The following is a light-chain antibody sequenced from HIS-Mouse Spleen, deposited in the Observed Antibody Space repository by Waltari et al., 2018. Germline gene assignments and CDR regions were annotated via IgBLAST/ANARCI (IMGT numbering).Light chain of an antibody. CDR2: EGS. CDR1: SSDFGSYNL. V-gene: IGLV2-23*03. J-gene: IGLJ2*01. Sequence: QSALTQPAPGSGSPGHSITISCTGTSSDFGSYNLVSWYQHHPGKAPKLMIYEGSKRPSGVSNRFSGSKSGNTASLTISGLQAEDEADYYCCSYAGSSTFEVFGGGTKLTVL. CDR3: CSYAGSSTFEV.